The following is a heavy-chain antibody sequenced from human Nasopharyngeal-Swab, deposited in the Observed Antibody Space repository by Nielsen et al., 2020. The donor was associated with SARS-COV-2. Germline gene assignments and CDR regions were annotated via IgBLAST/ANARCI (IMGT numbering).Heavy chain of an antibody. CDR2: INEGGSEE. CDR3: VRGSSAVFGPGIDH. CDR1: GFTFRNYW. V-gene: IGHV3-7*05. J-gene: IGHJ4*02. Sequence: GESLKISCAASGFTFRNYWVHWVRQAPGTRVEWVSRINEGGSEEGYVALSRGRFTISRDNAENSLYLQMNNLRAEDTALYYCVRGSSAVFGPGIDHWGQGTLVTVST. D-gene: IGHD1-26*01.